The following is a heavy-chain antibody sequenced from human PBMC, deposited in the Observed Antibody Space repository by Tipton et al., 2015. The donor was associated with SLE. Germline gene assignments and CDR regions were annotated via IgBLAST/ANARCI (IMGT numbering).Heavy chain of an antibody. V-gene: IGHV4-39*07. CDR1: GASIRSTTFY. CDR2: ISDSGST. CDR3: AREPVYYYYYMDV. J-gene: IGHJ6*03. Sequence: TLSLTCTVSGASIRSTTFYWGWIRQPPGKGLEWIGSISDSGSTHYNPSLKSRVTISVDTSKNQFSLKLSSVAAADTAVYYCAREPVYYYYYMDVWGKGTTVTVSS.